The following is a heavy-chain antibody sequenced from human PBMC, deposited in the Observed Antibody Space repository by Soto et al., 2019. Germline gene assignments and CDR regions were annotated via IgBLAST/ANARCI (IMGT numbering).Heavy chain of an antibody. CDR2: IYTGGSA. D-gene: IGHD4-17*01. CDR3: ARLHHDYGGDEGY. CDR1: GFTVNSNY. Sequence: EVQLVESGGGLVQPGESLILSCAASGFTVNSNYMSWVRQAPGKGLERVSVIYTGGSAYYADSVKGRFTNSRDNSKNTLYLQMNSLRAEDMAVYYCARLHHDYGGDEGYWGQGALVTVSS. V-gene: IGHV3-53*01. J-gene: IGHJ4*02.